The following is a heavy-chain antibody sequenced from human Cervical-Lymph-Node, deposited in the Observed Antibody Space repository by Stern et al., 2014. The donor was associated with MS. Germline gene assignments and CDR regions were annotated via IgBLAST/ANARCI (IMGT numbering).Heavy chain of an antibody. CDR3: AKESVSYSYYGMDV. J-gene: IGHJ6*02. Sequence: QVQLVQSGGGVVQPGRSLRLSCAASGFTFSTYGMHWVRQAPGKGLEWVAGISYDGSNQYYADSVKGRFTIYRDNSKNTLFLQVNSLRAEDTAVYYCAKESVSYSYYGMDVWGQGTTVTVSS. CDR1: GFTFSTYG. CDR2: ISYDGSNQ. D-gene: IGHD2-21*01. V-gene: IGHV3-30*18.